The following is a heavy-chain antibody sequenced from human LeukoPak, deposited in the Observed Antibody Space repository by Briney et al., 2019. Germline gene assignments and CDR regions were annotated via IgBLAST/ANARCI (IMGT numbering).Heavy chain of an antibody. CDR1: GFTFSSYA. J-gene: IGHJ3*02. Sequence: GGSLRLSCAASGFTFSSYAMSWVRQAPGKGLEWVSVISGSGTNTYYADSVKGRFTISRDNSKNTLYLQMNSLRAEDTAVYYCARERYYYDSSVHAFDIWGQGTMVTVSS. CDR3: ARERYYYDSSVHAFDI. D-gene: IGHD3-22*01. CDR2: ISGSGTNT. V-gene: IGHV3-23*01.